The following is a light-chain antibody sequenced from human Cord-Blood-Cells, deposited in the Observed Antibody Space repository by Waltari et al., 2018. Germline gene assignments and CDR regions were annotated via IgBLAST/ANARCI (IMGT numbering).Light chain of an antibody. CDR3: CLYTGSSTWV. V-gene: IGLV2-23*01. CDR2: EGS. Sequence: QSALTQPASVSGSPGQSITISCPVTSRDVGSYNIVSWYQQHPGKAPKPVFYEGSKRPSGVSNRYSGSKSGNTASLTISGLQAEDEAVYYCCLYTGSSTWVFGGGTKLTVL. CDR1: SRDVGSYNI. J-gene: IGLJ3*02.